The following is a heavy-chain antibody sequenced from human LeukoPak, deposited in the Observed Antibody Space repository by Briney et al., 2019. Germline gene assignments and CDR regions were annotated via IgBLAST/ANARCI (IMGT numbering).Heavy chain of an antibody. CDR1: GYTFTSYG. D-gene: IGHD3-22*01. J-gene: IGHJ6*02. V-gene: IGHV1-18*01. CDR3: ARDYYDSSGNHYYYYYGMDV. CDR2: ISAYNGNT. Sequence: GASVKVSCKASGYTFTSYGISWVRQAPGQGLEWKGWISAYNGNTNYAQKLQGRVTMTTGTSTSTAYMELRSLRSDDTAVYYCARDYYDSSGNHYYYYYGMDVWGQGTTVTVSS.